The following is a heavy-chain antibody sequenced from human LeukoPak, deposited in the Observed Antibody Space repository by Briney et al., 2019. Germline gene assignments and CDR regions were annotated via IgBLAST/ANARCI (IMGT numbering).Heavy chain of an antibody. CDR1: GFTFSSYA. D-gene: IGHD2-2*01. V-gene: IGHV3-23*01. CDR3: AKDDVYCSSTSCYSGDY. J-gene: IGHJ4*02. CDR2: ISGSGGST. Sequence: GGSLRLSCAASGFTFSSYAMSWVRQAPGKGLEWVSAISGSGGSTYYADSVKGRFTISRDNSKNTLYLQMNSLRAEDTAVYYCAKDDVYCSSTSCYSGDYRGQGTLVTVSS.